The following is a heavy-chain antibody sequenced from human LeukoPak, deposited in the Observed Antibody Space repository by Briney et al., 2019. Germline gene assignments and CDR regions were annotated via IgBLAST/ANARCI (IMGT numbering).Heavy chain of an antibody. CDR1: GFTLCNYA. V-gene: IGHV3-23*01. J-gene: IGHJ3*02. CDR2: ISASGHNT. CDR3: AKHRVSSGWYSFPFDI. Sequence: GGSLILCCAASGFTLCNYAMRWVRQAPGKGVEWVSGISASGHNTYNAAAVKGRFTISRDHSKNTLDQQTISLRAEDTAVYYCAKHRVSSGWYSFPFDIWGQGTMVTVSS. D-gene: IGHD6-19*01.